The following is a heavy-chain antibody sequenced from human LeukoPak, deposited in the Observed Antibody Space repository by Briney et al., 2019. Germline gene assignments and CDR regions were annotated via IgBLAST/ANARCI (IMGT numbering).Heavy chain of an antibody. Sequence: PGGSLRLSCAASGFTFSSYEMNWVRQAPGKGLEWVSYISSSGNSIYYADSVKGRFTISRDNSKNTLYLQMNSLRAEDTAVYYCAKGRAATGGSTVFDYWGQGTLVTVSS. CDR1: GFTFSSYE. D-gene: IGHD6-25*01. J-gene: IGHJ4*02. CDR3: AKGRAATGGSTVFDY. CDR2: ISSSGNSI. V-gene: IGHV3-48*03.